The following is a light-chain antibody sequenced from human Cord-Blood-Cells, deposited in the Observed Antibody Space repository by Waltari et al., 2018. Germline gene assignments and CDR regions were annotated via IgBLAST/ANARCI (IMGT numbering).Light chain of an antibody. CDR1: PSVSSN. Sequence: EIVMTQSPAPLSVSPGERAPLSCRASPSVSSNLAWYQQKPCQAPRLLIYGASTRATGIPARFSGSGSGTEFTLTISSLQSEDFAVYYCQQYNNWPRTFGQGTKVEIK. V-gene: IGKV3-15*01. CDR3: QQYNNWPRT. J-gene: IGKJ1*01. CDR2: GAS.